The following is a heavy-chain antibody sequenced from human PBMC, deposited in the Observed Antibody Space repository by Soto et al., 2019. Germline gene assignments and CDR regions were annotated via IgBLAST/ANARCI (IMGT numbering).Heavy chain of an antibody. CDR3: AKDLGPLRLINYYFYGLDV. J-gene: IGHJ6*02. Sequence: GGSLRLSCNASGFTVSSTYMSWVRQAPGMGLEWVAVIESGGSTHYADSVKGRFTISRDIPKNMIYLQLHTLRAEDTAVYYCAKDLGPLRLINYYFYGLDVCGQGTTVTVYS. D-gene: IGHD2-8*01. CDR2: IESGGST. CDR1: GFTVSSTY. V-gene: IGHV3-53*01.